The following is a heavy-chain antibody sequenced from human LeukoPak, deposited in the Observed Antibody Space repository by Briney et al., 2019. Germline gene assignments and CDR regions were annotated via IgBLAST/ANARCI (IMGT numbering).Heavy chain of an antibody. J-gene: IGHJ6*02. CDR1: GGSISSYY. CDR3: ARLWFGSQDYYYYGMDV. D-gene: IGHD3-10*01. V-gene: IGHV4-59*08. Sequence: NPSETLSLTCTVSGGSISSYYWSWIRQPPGKGLEWIGYIYYSGSTNYNPSLKSRVTISVDTSKNQFSLKLSSVTAADTAVYYCARLWFGSQDYYYYGMDVWGQGTTVTVSS. CDR2: IYYSGST.